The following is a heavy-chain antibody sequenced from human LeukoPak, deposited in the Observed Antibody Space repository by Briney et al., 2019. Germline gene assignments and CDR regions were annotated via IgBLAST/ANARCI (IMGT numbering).Heavy chain of an antibody. CDR1: GFTFSSYS. CDR3: AKGRGYSYGTDAFDI. Sequence: GGSLRLSCAASGFTFSSYSMNWVRQAPGKGLEWVSGLSANCGATFYADSVKGRFTISRDNSKNTLYLQTNSLRAEDTALYYCAKGRGYSYGTDAFDIWGQGTMVTVSS. CDR2: LSANCGAT. D-gene: IGHD5-18*01. V-gene: IGHV3-23*01. J-gene: IGHJ3*02.